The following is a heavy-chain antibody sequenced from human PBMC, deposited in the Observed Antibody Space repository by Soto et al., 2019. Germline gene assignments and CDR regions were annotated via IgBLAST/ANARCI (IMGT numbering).Heavy chain of an antibody. V-gene: IGHV3-11*01. CDR1: GFTFSDYY. CDR2: ITGSGFTI. D-gene: IGHD6-13*01. Sequence: QVQLVESGGGLVKPGGSLRLSCAASGFTFSDYYMSWMRQAPGKGLEWVSYITGSGFTIHYADSVKGRFTISRDNAKKSLYLHMNSLRAEDTAVYYCARVSSSHDAFEIWGQGTMVTVSS. CDR3: ARVSSSHDAFEI. J-gene: IGHJ3*02.